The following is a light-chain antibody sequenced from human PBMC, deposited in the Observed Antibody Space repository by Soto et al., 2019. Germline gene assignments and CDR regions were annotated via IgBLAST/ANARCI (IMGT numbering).Light chain of an antibody. Sequence: EIVLTQSSATLSLSPGERATLSCRASQSVRSFLAWYQQKPGQAPSLLIYDASNRATGIPARFSGSGSGTDFTLTISSLEPEDFAVYYCQQRSNWPHTFGQGTKLEIK. V-gene: IGKV3-11*01. CDR3: QQRSNWPHT. J-gene: IGKJ2*01. CDR2: DAS. CDR1: QSVRSF.